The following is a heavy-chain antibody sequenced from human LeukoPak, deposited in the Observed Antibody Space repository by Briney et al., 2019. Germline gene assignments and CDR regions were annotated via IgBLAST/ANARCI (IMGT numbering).Heavy chain of an antibody. J-gene: IGHJ4*02. Sequence: GGSLRLSCAASGFTFSSYGMHWVRQAPGKGLEWVAFIRYDGSNKYYADSVKGRFTISRDNSKNTLYLQMNSLRAEDTAVYYCAKDRGYYYDSSGCIDYWGQGTLVPVSS. CDR1: GFTFSSYG. CDR2: IRYDGSNK. CDR3: AKDRGYYYDSSGCIDY. V-gene: IGHV3-30*02. D-gene: IGHD3-22*01.